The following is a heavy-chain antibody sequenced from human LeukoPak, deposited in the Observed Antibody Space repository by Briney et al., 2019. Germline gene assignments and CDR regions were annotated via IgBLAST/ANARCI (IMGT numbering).Heavy chain of an antibody. CDR2: ISWDGGSR. Sequence: GGSLRLSCAASGFTFDDYTMHWVRQAPGKGLEWVSLISWDGGSRYYADSVKGRFTISRDNAKNSLYLQMNSLRAEDTAVYYCARAYDYYDSSGYYSELDYWGQGTLVTVSS. CDR3: ARAYDYYDSSGYYSELDY. J-gene: IGHJ4*02. V-gene: IGHV3-43*01. D-gene: IGHD3-22*01. CDR1: GFTFDDYT.